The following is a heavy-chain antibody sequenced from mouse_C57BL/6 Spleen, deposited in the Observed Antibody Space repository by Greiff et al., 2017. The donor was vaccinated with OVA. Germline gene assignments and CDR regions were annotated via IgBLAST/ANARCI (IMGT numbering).Heavy chain of an antibody. Sequence: VKLQQPGAELVMPGASVKLSCKASGYTFTSYWMHWVKQRPGQGLEWIGEIDPSDSYPNYNQKFKGKSTVTVDKSSSTAYMQLSSLTSEDSAVCYCARYDSSGYVWFAYWGQGTLVTVSA. V-gene: IGHV1-69*01. CDR3: ARYDSSGYVWFAY. CDR1: GYTFTSYW. D-gene: IGHD3-2*02. CDR2: IDPSDSYP. J-gene: IGHJ3*01.